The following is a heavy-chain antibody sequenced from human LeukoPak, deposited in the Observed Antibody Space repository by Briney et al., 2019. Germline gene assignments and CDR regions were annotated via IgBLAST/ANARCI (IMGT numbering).Heavy chain of an antibody. Sequence: GSLRLSCAASGFTFRDYEMNWARQAPGKGLDCVSYISSSGTTVYYPDSVKGRFSISRDNAKNSLYLQMNSLRAEDTAVYFCAAKEGTQSDFDYWGQGTLVTVSS. CDR2: ISSSGTTV. J-gene: IGHJ4*02. D-gene: IGHD1-14*01. V-gene: IGHV3-48*03. CDR1: GFTFRDYE. CDR3: AAKEGTQSDFDY.